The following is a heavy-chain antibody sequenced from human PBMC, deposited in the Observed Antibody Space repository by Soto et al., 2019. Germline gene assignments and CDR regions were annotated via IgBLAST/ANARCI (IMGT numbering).Heavy chain of an antibody. V-gene: IGHV1-58*01. D-gene: IGHD3-3*01. CDR3: AADWSNRPFDF. CDR2: IVGGSGST. Sequence: QMQLIQSGPEVKKPGTSVKVSCKASGFTLTSADVQWVRQTRGQRLEWIGWIVGGSGSTNYAQQFQGRLAITRDMSTSTVYMEPSSLRSEDTAVYHCAADWSNRPFDFWGQGTLVTVSS. CDR1: GFTLTSAD. J-gene: IGHJ4*02.